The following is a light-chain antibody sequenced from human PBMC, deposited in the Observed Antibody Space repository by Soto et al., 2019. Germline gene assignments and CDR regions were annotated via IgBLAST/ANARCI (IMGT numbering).Light chain of an antibody. CDR3: QQYHSWPPT. Sequence: EIVMTQSPATLSVSPGERATLSCRASQSVSSNLAWYQQKPGQAPRLLIYGASTRATVIPAGFSGSGSGTEFTLTISSLQSEDFAVSYCQQYHSWPPTFGQGTKVEIK. CDR1: QSVSSN. CDR2: GAS. V-gene: IGKV3-15*01. J-gene: IGKJ1*01.